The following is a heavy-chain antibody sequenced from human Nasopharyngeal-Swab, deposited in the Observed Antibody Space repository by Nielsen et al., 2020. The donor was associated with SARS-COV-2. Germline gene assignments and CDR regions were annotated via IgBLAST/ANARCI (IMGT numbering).Heavy chain of an antibody. CDR2: IRSKTYGETT. D-gene: IGHD3-22*01. CDR3: TSQTYYYDSSETLYYYYMDV. J-gene: IGHJ6*03. V-gene: IGHV3-49*04. Sequence: GESLKISCTGSGFTFGNYSMNWVRQAPGKGLEWVGFIRSKTYGETTDYAPSVKGRFTISRDDSKSIAYLQMNSLRTEDTAVYYCTSQTYYYDSSETLYYYYMDVWGKGTTVTVSS. CDR1: GFTFGNYS.